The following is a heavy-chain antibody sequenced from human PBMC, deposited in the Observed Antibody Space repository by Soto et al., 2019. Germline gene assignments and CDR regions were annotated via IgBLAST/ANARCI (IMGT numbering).Heavy chain of an antibody. CDR2: VNPNTGGT. J-gene: IGHJ4*02. CDR3: GRDSGSGWPFGS. CDR1: GYTFTGYN. Sequence: ASVKVSCKAFGYTFTGYNIHWVRQAPGQGLEWMGWVNPNTGGTKYTQKFQGRVTMTRDTSINTAYMELSRLTSDDTAVFYCGRDSGSGWPFGSWGQGTLVTVSS. V-gene: IGHV1-2*02. D-gene: IGHD6-19*01.